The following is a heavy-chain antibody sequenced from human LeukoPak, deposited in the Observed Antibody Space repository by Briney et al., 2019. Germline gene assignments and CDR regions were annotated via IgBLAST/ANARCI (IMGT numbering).Heavy chain of an antibody. CDR1: GFTFSSYA. J-gene: IGHJ6*02. V-gene: IGHV3-30*04. Sequence: GRSLRLSCAASGFTFSSYAMHWVRQAPGKGLEWVAVISYDGSNKYYADSVEGRFTISRDNSKNTLYLQMNSLRAEDTAVYYCARDVTLVSFGVAMDVWGQGTTVTVSS. D-gene: IGHD3-3*01. CDR2: ISYDGSNK. CDR3: ARDVTLVSFGVAMDV.